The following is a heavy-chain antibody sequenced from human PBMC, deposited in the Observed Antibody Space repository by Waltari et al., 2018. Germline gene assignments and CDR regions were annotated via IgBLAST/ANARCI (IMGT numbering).Heavy chain of an antibody. J-gene: IGHJ3*02. D-gene: IGHD3-22*01. Sequence: QVQLQESGPGLVKPSATLSLTCTVSGGSISSHSWSWIRQPPGKGLEWIGYIYYSGSTNYNPSLKSRVTISVDTSKNQFSLKLSSVTAADTAVYYCASYLVVNYAFDIWGQGTMVTVSS. CDR2: IYYSGST. V-gene: IGHV4-59*11. CDR3: ASYLVVNYAFDI. CDR1: GGSISSHS.